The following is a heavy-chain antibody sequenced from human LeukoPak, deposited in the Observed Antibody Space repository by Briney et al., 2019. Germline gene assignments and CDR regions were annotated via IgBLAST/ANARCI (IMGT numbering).Heavy chain of an antibody. CDR3: ARGKYGRGGSCFSDY. D-gene: IGHD2-15*01. CDR1: GFTFSSYS. J-gene: IGHJ4*02. V-gene: IGHV3-21*01. Sequence: GGSLRLSCSASGFTFSSYSLNWVRQAPGKGLEWVSSISSSSSYIYYADSVKGRFTISRDNAKNSLSLQMNSLRAEDTAGYYCARGKYGRGGSCFSDYWGQGTLVTVSS. CDR2: ISSSSSYI.